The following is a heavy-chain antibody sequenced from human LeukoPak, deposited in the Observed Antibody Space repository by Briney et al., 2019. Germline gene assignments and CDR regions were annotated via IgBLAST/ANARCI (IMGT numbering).Heavy chain of an antibody. Sequence: ASVKVSCKASGYTFTSYYMHWVRQAPGQGLEWMGWISAYNGNTNYAQKLQGRVTMTTDTSTSTAYMELRSLRSDDTAVYYCARALVGATTSEYYYYYYMDVWGKGTTVTVSS. V-gene: IGHV1-18*04. CDR2: ISAYNGNT. J-gene: IGHJ6*03. D-gene: IGHD1-26*01. CDR3: ARALVGATTSEYYYYYYMDV. CDR1: GYTFTSYY.